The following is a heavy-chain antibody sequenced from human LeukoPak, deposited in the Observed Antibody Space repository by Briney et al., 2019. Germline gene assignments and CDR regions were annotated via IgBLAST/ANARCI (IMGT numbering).Heavy chain of an antibody. Sequence: GGSLRLSCAASGFTLSTYAMHWVRQAPGKGLEWVAVISYDGSNKYYADSVKGRFTISRDNSKNTLYLQVNSLSAEDTAVYYCAKAYYYDTSDLYAFDIWGQGTMVTVSS. J-gene: IGHJ3*02. V-gene: IGHV3-30-3*01. CDR1: GFTLSTYA. D-gene: IGHD3-22*01. CDR3: AKAYYYDTSDLYAFDI. CDR2: ISYDGSNK.